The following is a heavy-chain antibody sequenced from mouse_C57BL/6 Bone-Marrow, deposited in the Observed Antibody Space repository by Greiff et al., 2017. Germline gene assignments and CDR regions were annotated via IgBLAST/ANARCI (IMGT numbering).Heavy chain of an antibody. CDR1: GFTFSNYW. CDR2: IRLKSDNYAT. J-gene: IGHJ4*01. V-gene: IGHV6-3*01. D-gene: IGHD1-1*01. CDR3: TKKYGSPAMDY. Sequence: EVMLVESGGGLVQPGGSMKLSCVASGFTFSNYWMNWVRQSPEKGLEWVAQIRLKSDNYATHYAESVKGRFTISRDDSKSSVYLQMNNLRAEDTGIYYCTKKYGSPAMDYWGQGTSVTVSS.